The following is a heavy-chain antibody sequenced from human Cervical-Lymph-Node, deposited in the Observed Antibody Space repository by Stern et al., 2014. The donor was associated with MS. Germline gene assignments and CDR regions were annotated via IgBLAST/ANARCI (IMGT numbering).Heavy chain of an antibody. CDR1: GYTFTSYY. CDR2: INPRGGST. J-gene: IGHJ4*02. D-gene: IGHD6-19*01. CDR3: ARESGIAVASGDY. V-gene: IGHV1-46*03. Sequence: VQLVESGAEVKKPGASVKVSCKASGYTFTSYYMHWVRQAPGQGLERMGIINPRGGSTSYAQKFQGRVTMTRDTSTSTVYMELSSLRSEDTAVYYCARESGIAVASGDYWGQGTLVTVSS.